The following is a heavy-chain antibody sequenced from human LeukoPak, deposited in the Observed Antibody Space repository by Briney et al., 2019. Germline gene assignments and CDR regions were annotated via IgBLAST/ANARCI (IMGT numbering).Heavy chain of an antibody. D-gene: IGHD3-10*01. CDR3: AKGQGSEIYKYYFDY. J-gene: IGHJ4*02. CDR2: ISDNT. V-gene: IGHV3-23*01. CDR1: GFTFSMYA. Sequence: GGSLRLSCAVSGFTFSMYAMAWVRQAPGKGLEWVSGISDNTYYADSVRGRFTISRDNSKNTLYLQMNSLRAEDTAVYYCAKGQGSEIYKYYFDYWGQGALVTVSS.